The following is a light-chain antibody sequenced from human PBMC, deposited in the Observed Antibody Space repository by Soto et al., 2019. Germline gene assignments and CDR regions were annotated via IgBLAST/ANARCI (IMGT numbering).Light chain of an antibody. V-gene: IGKV1-9*01. J-gene: IGKJ3*01. CDR3: QHLNNSPPFT. Sequence: IQLTQSPSSLSASVGDRVSITCRASQDIKTYLAWYQQKQGKAPKLLISGTFTLQSGVPSRFNGSGSGTDFTLTILRLQPEEFATYYRQHLNNSPPFTFGPGTKVDLE. CDR1: QDIKTY. CDR2: GTF.